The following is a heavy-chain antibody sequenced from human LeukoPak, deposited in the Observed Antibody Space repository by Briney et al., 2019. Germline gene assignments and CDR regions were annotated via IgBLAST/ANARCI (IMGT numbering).Heavy chain of an antibody. J-gene: IGHJ6*02. CDR1: GYTFTSYG. D-gene: IGHD2-15*01. V-gene: IGHV1-18*01. CDR2: ISAYNGNT. CDR3: ARDAVVVVAASQYYYYYGMDV. Sequence: GASEKVSCKASGYTFTSYGISWVRQAPGQGLEWMGWISAYNGNTNYAQKLQGRVTMTTDTSTSTAYMELRSLRSDDTAVYYCARDAVVVVAASQYYYYYGMDVWGQGTTVTVSS.